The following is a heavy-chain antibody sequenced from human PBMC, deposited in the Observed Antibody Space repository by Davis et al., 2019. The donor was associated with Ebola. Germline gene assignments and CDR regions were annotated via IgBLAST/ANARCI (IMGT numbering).Heavy chain of an antibody. Sequence: PGGSLRLSCAASGFTFSSYDMHWVRQATGKGLEWVSAIGTAGDTYYPGSVKGRFTISRENAKNSLYLQMNSLRAGDTAVYYCARGADGQLVRYFDWSYGMDVWGQGTTVTVSS. CDR3: ARGADGQLVRYFDWSYGMDV. CDR1: GFTFSSYD. J-gene: IGHJ6*02. D-gene: IGHD3-9*01. V-gene: IGHV3-13*01. CDR2: IGTAGDT.